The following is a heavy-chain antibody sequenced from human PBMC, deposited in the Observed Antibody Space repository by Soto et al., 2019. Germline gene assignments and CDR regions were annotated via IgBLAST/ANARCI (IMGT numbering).Heavy chain of an antibody. CDR2: VNYSGRP. Sequence: QVHLQQWGAGLLRPSETLSLTCGISGGSFGGYYWTWIRQPPGKGLEWIGEVNYSGRPNYNPSLQSRVTVSLDMTNNSFSLTLNSVTAADTAFYYCTRGGAPGSRYLRFDTWGQGPLVTVSS. V-gene: IGHV4-34*02. CDR1: GGSFGGYY. J-gene: IGHJ5*02. D-gene: IGHD6-13*01. CDR3: TRGGAPGSRYLRFDT.